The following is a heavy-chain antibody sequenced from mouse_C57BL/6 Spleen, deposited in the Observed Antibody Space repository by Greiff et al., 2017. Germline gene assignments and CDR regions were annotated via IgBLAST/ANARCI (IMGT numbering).Heavy chain of an antibody. V-gene: IGHV1-64*01. CDR2: IHPNSGST. D-gene: IGHD1-1*01. J-gene: IGHJ1*03. CDR3: ASNYYGSSHWYFDV. CDR1: GYTFTSYW. Sequence: QVQLQQPGAELVKPGASVKLSCKASGYTFTSYWMHWVKQRPGQGLEWIGMIHPNSGSTNYNEKFKSKATLTVDKSTSTANMQLSILTSEDSAVYYCASNYYGSSHWYFDVWGTGTTVTVSS.